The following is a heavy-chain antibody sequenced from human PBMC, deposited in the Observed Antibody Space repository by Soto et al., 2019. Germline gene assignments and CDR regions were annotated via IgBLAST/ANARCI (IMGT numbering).Heavy chain of an antibody. CDR1: GFTVSSYW. CDR2: INSDGSST. Sequence: GGSRRLSCAASGFTVSSYWMHWVRQAPGKGLVWVSRINSDGSSTSYADSVKGRFTISRDNAKNTLYLQMNSLRAEDTAVYYCARDPNYYYPMHVWGKGTTVTVSS. V-gene: IGHV3-74*01. CDR3: ARDPNYYYPMHV. J-gene: IGHJ6*03.